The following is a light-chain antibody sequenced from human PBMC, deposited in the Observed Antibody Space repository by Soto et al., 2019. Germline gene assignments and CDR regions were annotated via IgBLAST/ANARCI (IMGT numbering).Light chain of an antibody. CDR2: DVS. V-gene: IGLV2-14*01. CDR3: SSYTSSSTYV. J-gene: IGLJ1*01. Sequence: QSVLTQPASVSGSPGQSITISCTGTSSYVGGSNYVSWYQQHPGKAPKLIISDVSYRPSGVSNRFSGSKSGNTASLTISGLQVEDEADYYCSSYTSSSTYVFGTGTKVTVL. CDR1: SSYVGGSNY.